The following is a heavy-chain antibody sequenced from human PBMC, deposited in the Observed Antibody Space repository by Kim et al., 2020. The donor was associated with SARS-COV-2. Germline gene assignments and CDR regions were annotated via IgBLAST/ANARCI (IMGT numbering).Heavy chain of an antibody. Sequence: ADSVKGRFTISRDDAKNSFYLQMNCMSAEDTGMYYCARVLHDVTGQDYWRQGTLVTVSS. V-gene: IGHV3-11*06. D-gene: IGHD3-10*01. CDR3: ARVLHDVTGQDY. J-gene: IGHJ4*02.